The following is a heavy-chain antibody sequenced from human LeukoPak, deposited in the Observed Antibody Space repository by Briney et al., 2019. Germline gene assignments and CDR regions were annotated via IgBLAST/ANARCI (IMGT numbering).Heavy chain of an antibody. CDR2: IKQDGSEK. V-gene: IGHV3-7*01. D-gene: IGHD6-13*01. J-gene: IGHJ6*02. CDR3: AREQQPHYYGMDV. Sequence: PGGSLRLSCAAFSGYWMTWVRQAPGKGLEWVANIKQDGSEKYYVDSVKGRFTISRDNAKNSLYLQMNSLRAEDTAVYYCAREQQPHYYGMDVWGQGTTVTVSS. CDR1: SGYW.